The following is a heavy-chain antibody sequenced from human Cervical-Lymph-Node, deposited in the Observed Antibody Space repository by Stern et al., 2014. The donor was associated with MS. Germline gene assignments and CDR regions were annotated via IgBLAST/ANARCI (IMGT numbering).Heavy chain of an antibody. J-gene: IGHJ4*02. CDR1: GFTFLSYS. D-gene: IGHD3-10*01. Sequence: VQLVESGGGLVQTGGSLSLSCAAFGFTFLSYSMNWVRQAPGKGLEWVSYISPTSRSTHYADSVKGRFTISRDNAKNSLYLQLNSLRAEDTAVYYCAMSGPLVHFDYWGQGSLVTVSS. CDR3: AMSGPLVHFDY. V-gene: IGHV3-48*01. CDR2: ISPTSRST.